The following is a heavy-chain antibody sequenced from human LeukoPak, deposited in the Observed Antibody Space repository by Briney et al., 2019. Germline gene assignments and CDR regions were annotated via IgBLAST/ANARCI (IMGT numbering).Heavy chain of an antibody. CDR2: FDPEDGET. D-gene: IGHD6-19*01. CDR1: GYTFTGYY. Sequence: ASVKVSCKASGYTFTGYYMHWVRQAPGKGLEWMGGFDPEDGETIYAQKFQGRVTMTEDTSTDTAYMELSSLRSEDTAVYYCATDPDSSGWYFYWGQGTLVTVSS. V-gene: IGHV1-24*01. J-gene: IGHJ4*02. CDR3: ATDPDSSGWYFY.